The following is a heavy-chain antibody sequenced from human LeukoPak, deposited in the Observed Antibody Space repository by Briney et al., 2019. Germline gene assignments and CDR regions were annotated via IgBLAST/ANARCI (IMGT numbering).Heavy chain of an antibody. Sequence: ASVKVSCKASGYTFTVYYMHWVRQAPGQGLEWMGWISAYNGNTNYAQKLQGRVTMTTDTSTSTAYMELRSLRSDDTAVYYCARTIAAAGPTYYYYGMDVWGQGTTVTVSS. CDR1: GYTFTVYY. CDR3: ARTIAAAGPTYYYYGMDV. D-gene: IGHD6-13*01. V-gene: IGHV1-18*04. J-gene: IGHJ6*02. CDR2: ISAYNGNT.